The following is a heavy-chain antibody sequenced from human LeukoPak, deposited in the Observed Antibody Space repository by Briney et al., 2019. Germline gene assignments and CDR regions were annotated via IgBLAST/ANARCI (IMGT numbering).Heavy chain of an antibody. CDR2: IYYSGST. Sequence: SETLSLTCTVSGGSISSYYWGWIRQPPGKGLEWIGSIYYSGSTYYNPSLKSRVTISVDTSKNQFSLKLSSVTAADTAVYYCARHLTTYFDYWGQGTLVTVSS. V-gene: IGHV4-39*01. CDR1: GGSISSYY. CDR3: ARHLTTYFDY. J-gene: IGHJ4*02. D-gene: IGHD4/OR15-4a*01.